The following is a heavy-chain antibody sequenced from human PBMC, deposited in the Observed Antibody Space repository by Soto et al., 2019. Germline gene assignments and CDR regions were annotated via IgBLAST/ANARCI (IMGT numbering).Heavy chain of an antibody. V-gene: IGHV4-31*03. Sequence: PSETLSLTCPVSGCSISSGGYYWSWIRQHPGKGLEWIGYIYYSGSTYYNPSLKSRVTISVDTSKNQFSLKLSSVTAADTAVYYCARRAYYYGSGSYTWFDPWGQGTLVTVSS. CDR3: ARRAYYYGSGSYTWFDP. D-gene: IGHD3-10*01. CDR2: IYYSGST. CDR1: GCSISSGGYY. J-gene: IGHJ5*02.